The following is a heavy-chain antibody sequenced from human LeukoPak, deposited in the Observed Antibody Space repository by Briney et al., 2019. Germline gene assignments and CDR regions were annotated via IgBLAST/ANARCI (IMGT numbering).Heavy chain of an antibody. V-gene: IGHV1-46*01. Sequence: GASAKVSCMESGYTFTSYNIHWVRPAPRQGREWVGVINPSSGSTSYAQKFQGRVTMTRDTSTCMDYMELSSLRSDDTAVYYCARGFFGDPPAIDIWGQGTMVTVSS. CDR1: GYTFTSYN. D-gene: IGHD3-10*01. CDR2: INPSSGST. J-gene: IGHJ3*02. CDR3: ARGFFGDPPAIDI.